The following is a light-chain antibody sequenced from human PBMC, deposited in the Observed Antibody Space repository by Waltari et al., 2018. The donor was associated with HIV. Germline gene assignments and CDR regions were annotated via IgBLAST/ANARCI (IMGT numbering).Light chain of an antibody. CDR3: QSFDRVLNAFV. V-gene: IGLV1-40*01. CDR2: GNN. CDR1: TSNIGAGFD. Sequence: QSALTQPPSVSGAPGQRVTISCNGSTSNIGAGFDVHWYRVLPGAAPRLLIFGNNNRPSGVPDRCSGSKSATSPSLAISGLQLEDEGDYYCQSFDRVLNAFVFGGGTQVTVL. J-gene: IGLJ1*01.